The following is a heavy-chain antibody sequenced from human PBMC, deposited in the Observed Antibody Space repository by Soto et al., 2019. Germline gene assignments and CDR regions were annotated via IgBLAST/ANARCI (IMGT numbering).Heavy chain of an antibody. CDR1: GFTFSSYA. J-gene: IGHJ3*02. D-gene: IGHD2-15*01. V-gene: IGHV3-30-3*01. Sequence: QVQLVESGGGVVQPGRSLRLSCAASGFTFSSYALHWVHQAPGKGLEWVALTSYDGNNKYYADSVKGRFTISRDNSKNTMYLQMNSLRAEDTAMYYCASCSGGSCYSVFDAFDIWGQGTMVTVSS. CDR2: TSYDGNNK. CDR3: ASCSGGSCYSVFDAFDI.